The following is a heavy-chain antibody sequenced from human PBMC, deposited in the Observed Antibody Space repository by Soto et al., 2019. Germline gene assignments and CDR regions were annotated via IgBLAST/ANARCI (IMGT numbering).Heavy chain of an antibody. D-gene: IGHD6-13*01. CDR2: ITGSGGGT. CDR1: GFTFSNYA. CDR3: AKRPLTAAGFDY. V-gene: IGHV3-23*01. Sequence: EVQLLESGGGLVQPGGSLRLSCAASGFTFSNYAMTWVRQAPGKGLEWVSVITGSGGGTYSVDSVKGPFTISRDNSKNTVYLQMNSLRAEDTAVYYCAKRPLTAAGFDYWGQGTLVTVSS. J-gene: IGHJ4*02.